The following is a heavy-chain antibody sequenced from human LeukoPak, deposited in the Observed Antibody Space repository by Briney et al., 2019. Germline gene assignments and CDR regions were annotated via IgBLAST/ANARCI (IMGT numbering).Heavy chain of an antibody. D-gene: IGHD3-10*01. CDR2: IYHSGST. V-gene: IGHV4-4*02. CDR1: GFTFSSYW. J-gene: IGHJ4*02. Sequence: GSLRLSCAASGFTFSSYWMSWVRQAPGKGLEWIGEIYHSGSTNYNPSLKSRVTISVDKSKNQFSLKLSSVTAADTAVYYCARVLSGDDYWGQGTLVTVSS. CDR3: ARVLSGDDY.